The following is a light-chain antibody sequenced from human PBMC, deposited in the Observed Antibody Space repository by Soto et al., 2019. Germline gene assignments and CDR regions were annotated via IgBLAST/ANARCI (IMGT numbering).Light chain of an antibody. V-gene: IGKV1-39*01. J-gene: IGKJ1*01. CDR2: AAS. CDR3: HQTFSTRSWT. Sequence: DIQMTQSPSSLSASVGDRVTITCRASQSISSYLNWYQHKPGKAPKLLIYAASSLQSGVPSRFSGSGSGTDFTLTISTLQHEDFATYYCHQTFSTRSWTFGQGTKVEIK. CDR1: QSISSY.